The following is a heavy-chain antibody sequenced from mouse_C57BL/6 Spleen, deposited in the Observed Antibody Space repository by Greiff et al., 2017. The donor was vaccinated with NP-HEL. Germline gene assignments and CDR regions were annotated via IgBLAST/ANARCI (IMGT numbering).Heavy chain of an antibody. CDR2: IDPSDSYT. CDR3: ARSDYGSRDY. J-gene: IGHJ2*01. V-gene: IGHV1-59*01. D-gene: IGHD1-1*01. Sequence: VQLQQPGAELVRPGTSVKLSCKASGYTFTSYWMHWVKQRPGQGLEWIGVIDPSDSYTNYNQKFKGKATLTVDTSSSTAYMQLSSLTSEDSAVYFCARSDYGSRDYWGQGTTLTVSS. CDR1: GYTFTSYW.